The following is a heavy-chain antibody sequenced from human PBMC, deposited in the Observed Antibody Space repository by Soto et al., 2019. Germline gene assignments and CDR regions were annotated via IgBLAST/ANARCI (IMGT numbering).Heavy chain of an antibody. Sequence: PSETLSLTCAVYGGSFSGYYWSWIRQPPGKGLEWIREINHSGSTNYNPSLKSRVTISVDTSKSQFSLKLSSVTAADTAVYYCAKGRKRGYGWGDSYYYGMDVWGQGTTVTVS. CDR1: GGSFSGYY. D-gene: IGHD5-12*01. CDR2: INHSGST. V-gene: IGHV4-34*01. CDR3: AKGRKRGYGWGDSYYYGMDV. J-gene: IGHJ6*02.